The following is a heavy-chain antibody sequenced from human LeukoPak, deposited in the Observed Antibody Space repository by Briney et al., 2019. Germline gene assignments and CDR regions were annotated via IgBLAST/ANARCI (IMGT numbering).Heavy chain of an antibody. V-gene: IGHV3-9*01. J-gene: IGHJ4*02. CDR1: GFTFDDYA. D-gene: IGHD2-2*01. Sequence: PGRSLRLSCAASGFTFDDYAMHWVRQAPGKGLEWVSGISWNSGSIGYADSVKGRFTISRDNAKNSLYLQMNSLRAEDTAVYYCARVWCRSSTSCPLDYWGQGTLVTVSS. CDR2: ISWNSGSI. CDR3: ARVWCRSSTSCPLDY.